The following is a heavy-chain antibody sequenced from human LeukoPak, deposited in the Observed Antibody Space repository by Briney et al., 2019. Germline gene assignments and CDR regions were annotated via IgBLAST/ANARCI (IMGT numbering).Heavy chain of an antibody. CDR2: INNDGSGT. Sequence: GGSLRLSCAASGFTFSSYWMHWVRQAPGKGPVWVSRINNDGSGTTYADSVKGRFTISRDDAKNTLYLQMNSLRAEDTAVYYCARVFSGWPRYWGQGTLVTVSS. J-gene: IGHJ4*02. CDR1: GFTFSSYW. D-gene: IGHD6-19*01. V-gene: IGHV3-74*01. CDR3: ARVFSGWPRY.